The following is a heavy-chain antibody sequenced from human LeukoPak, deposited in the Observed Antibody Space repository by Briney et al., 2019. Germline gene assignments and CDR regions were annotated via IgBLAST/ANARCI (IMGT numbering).Heavy chain of an antibody. CDR2: VYSGATT. Sequence: GGSLRLSCAASGFTVSNNYMNWVRQAPGKGLEWVSGVYSGATTYYADSVKGRFTISRDNSKNTLSLQMNSLRAEDTAVYYCARELRIVDTTMLNYYYYYYMDVWGKGTTVTVSS. CDR1: GFTVSNNY. CDR3: ARELRIVDTTMLNYYYYYYMDV. D-gene: IGHD5-18*01. J-gene: IGHJ6*03. V-gene: IGHV3-53*01.